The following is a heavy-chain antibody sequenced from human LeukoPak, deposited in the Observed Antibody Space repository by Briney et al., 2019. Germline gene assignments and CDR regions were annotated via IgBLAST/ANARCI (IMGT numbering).Heavy chain of an antibody. CDR3: AVAGTGNWFDP. CDR1: GGSISSSSYY. V-gene: IGHV4-39*07. J-gene: IGHJ5*02. CDR2: INHSGST. D-gene: IGHD6-19*01. Sequence: PSETLSLTCTVSGGSISSSSYYWSWIRQPPGKGLEWIGEINHSGSTNYNPSLKSRVTISVDTSKNQFSLKLSSVTAADTAVYYCAVAGTGNWFDPWGQGTLVTVSS.